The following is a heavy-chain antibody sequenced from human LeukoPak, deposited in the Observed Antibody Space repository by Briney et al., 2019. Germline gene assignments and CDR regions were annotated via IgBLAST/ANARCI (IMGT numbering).Heavy chain of an antibody. J-gene: IGHJ3*02. CDR1: GFTFSSYP. D-gene: IGHD3-22*01. V-gene: IGHV3-30*02. CDR3: ARGYYYDSSGYGAFDI. CDR2: IRYDGSNK. Sequence: PGGSLRLSCAASGFTFSSYPMNWVRQAPGKGLEWVAFIRYDGSNKYYADSVKGRFTISRDNSKNTLYLQMNSLRAGDTAVYYCARGYYYDSSGYGAFDIWGQGTMVTVSS.